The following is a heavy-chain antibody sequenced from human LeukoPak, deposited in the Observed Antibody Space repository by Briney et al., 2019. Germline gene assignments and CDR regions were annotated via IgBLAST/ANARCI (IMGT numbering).Heavy chain of an antibody. CDR1: GFTFSSYA. CDR3: ASVRKGYCSSTSCYAKGYYYYYMDV. J-gene: IGHJ6*03. Sequence: GGSLRLSCAASGFTFSSYAMHWVRQAPGKGLDWVAVISYDGSNKYYADSVKGRFTISRDNSKNTLYLQMNSLRAEDTAVYYCASVRKGYCSSTSCYAKGYYYYYMDVWGKGTTVTISS. CDR2: ISYDGSNK. D-gene: IGHD2-2*01. V-gene: IGHV3-30*04.